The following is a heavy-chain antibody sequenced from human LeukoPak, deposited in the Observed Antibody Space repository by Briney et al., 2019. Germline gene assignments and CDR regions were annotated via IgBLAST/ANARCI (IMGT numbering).Heavy chain of an antibody. CDR1: GLTFSSYW. CDR2: IKQDGSER. Sequence: GGSLRLSCAASGLTFSSYWMSWVRQAPGKGLERVANIKQDGSERNYVESVKGRFTISRDNAKNSLYLQMNSLRAEDTAVYYCARAALTYYYGSSAYGWGQGTLVTVSS. J-gene: IGHJ4*02. V-gene: IGHV3-7*02. CDR3: ARAALTYYYGSSAYG. D-gene: IGHD3-22*01.